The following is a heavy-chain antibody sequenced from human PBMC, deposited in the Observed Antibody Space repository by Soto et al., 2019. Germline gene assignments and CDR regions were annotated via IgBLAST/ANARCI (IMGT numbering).Heavy chain of an antibody. V-gene: IGHV1-18*01. J-gene: IGHJ4*02. CDR2: ISAYNGNT. CDR3: ARDLPPVDY. Sequence: QIQLVQSGAEVKKPGASVKVSCKASGYTFSSYHITWVRQAPGQGLEWMGWISAYNGNTNYAQNLQGRVTMTTDPSTSKAYMELRSLRSEDPAVYYCARDLPPVDYWGQGTLVTVSS. CDR1: GYTFSSYH.